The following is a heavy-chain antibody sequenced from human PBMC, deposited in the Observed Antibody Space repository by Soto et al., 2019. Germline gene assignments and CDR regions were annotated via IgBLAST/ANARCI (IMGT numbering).Heavy chain of an antibody. CDR2: ISAYNGNT. V-gene: IGHV1-18*01. CDR1: GYTFTSYG. D-gene: IGHD6-13*01. Sequence: ASVKVSCKASGYTFTSYGISWVRQAPGQGLEWMGWISAYNGNTNYAQKLQGRVTMTTDTSTSTAYMELRSLRSDDTAVYYCARGYSSSWCGDSSGLDYWGQGTLVTVSS. CDR3: ARGYSSSWCGDSSGLDY. J-gene: IGHJ4*02.